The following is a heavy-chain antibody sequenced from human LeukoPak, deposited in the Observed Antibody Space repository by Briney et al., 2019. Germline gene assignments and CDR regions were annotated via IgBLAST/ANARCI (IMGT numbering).Heavy chain of an antibody. CDR1: GGSISSYY. Sequence: PSETLSLTCTVSGGSISSYYWSWIRQPAGKGLEWIGSFSYGGSTYYNPSLNSRVTISVNTSKNQFSLKLSSVTAADTAVYYCARDRPREQWLVRGWFDPWGQGTLVTVSS. D-gene: IGHD6-19*01. V-gene: IGHV4-4*07. CDR2: FSYGGST. CDR3: ARDRPREQWLVRGWFDP. J-gene: IGHJ5*02.